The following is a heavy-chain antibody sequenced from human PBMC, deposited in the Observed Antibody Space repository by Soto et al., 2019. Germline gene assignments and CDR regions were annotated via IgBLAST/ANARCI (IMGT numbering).Heavy chain of an antibody. CDR3: ARVPRGVYYGMDV. CDR1: GYTLTDYY. V-gene: IGHV1-2*04. D-gene: IGHD3-10*01. J-gene: IGHJ6*02. CDR2: INPNSGTT. Sequence: QVQLVQSGAEVKKPGASVKVSCKASGYTLTDYYMHWVRQAPGQRLEWMGWINPNSGTTNYAQKFQGWVTMTRDTSITTVYMEVSRLRSDDTAVYYCARVPRGVYYGMDVWGQGTTVTVSS.